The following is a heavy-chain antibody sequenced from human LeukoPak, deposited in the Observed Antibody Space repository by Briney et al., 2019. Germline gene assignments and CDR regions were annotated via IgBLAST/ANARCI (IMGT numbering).Heavy chain of an antibody. Sequence: PSETLSLTCTVSGGSISSSSYYWAWIRQPPGQGRDWIVRIYYSGSTYYNPALKSRVTISVYTTKNQFSLKLGSVTAADTAVYYCARQFNYYGSGSFYTNNWFDPWGQGTLVTVSS. CDR1: GGSISSSSYY. CDR2: IYYSGST. D-gene: IGHD3-10*01. J-gene: IGHJ5*02. CDR3: ARQFNYYGSGSFYTNNWFDP. V-gene: IGHV4-39*01.